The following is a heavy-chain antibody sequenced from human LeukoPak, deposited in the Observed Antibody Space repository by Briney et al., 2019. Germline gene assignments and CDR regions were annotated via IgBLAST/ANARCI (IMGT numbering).Heavy chain of an antibody. D-gene: IGHD3-10*01. CDR1: GFTFSSYW. J-gene: IGHJ4*02. CDR3: ARRKPVYGSGSPFDY. Sequence: GGSLRLSCAASGFTFSSYWMNWARQAPGKGLEWVASINHNGNENYYVDSVKGRFTISRDNAKNSLYLQMNSLRAEDTAVYYCARRKPVYGSGSPFDYWGQGTLVTVSS. V-gene: IGHV3-7*03. CDR2: INHNGNEN.